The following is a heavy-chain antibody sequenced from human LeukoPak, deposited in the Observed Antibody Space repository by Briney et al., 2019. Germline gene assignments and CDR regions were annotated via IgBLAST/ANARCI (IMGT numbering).Heavy chain of an antibody. Sequence: GGSLRLSCAASGFTFSSYSMNCVRQAPGEWLEWVSSIISSSIYIYYENSVQGRFTISRANATNSLYLQKNGLRAEDTAVYYCATAKPPGDLWTGYYYTSAAFDIWGHGTMVTVSS. V-gene: IGHV3-21*01. J-gene: IGHJ3*02. CDR1: GFTFSSYS. D-gene: IGHD3/OR15-3a*01. CDR2: IISSSIYI. CDR3: ATAKPPGDLWTGYYYTSAAFDI.